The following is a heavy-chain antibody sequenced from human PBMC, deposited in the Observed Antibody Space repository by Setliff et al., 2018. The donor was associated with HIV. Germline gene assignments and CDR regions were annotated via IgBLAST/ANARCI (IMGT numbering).Heavy chain of an antibody. CDR3: ARQTWEYYDTLTGYYRSPKNFDS. D-gene: IGHD3-9*01. CDR2: ISYTGST. CDR1: GGSINRSNYY. V-gene: IGHV4-39*01. Sequence: SETLSLTCTVPGGSINRSNYYWGWIRQPPGKGLEWIGTISYTGSTYYDPSLKSRVTISPDTSKNQFFLKLSSVTAPDTAIYYCARQTWEYYDTLTGYYRSPKNFDSWGQGTLVTVSS. J-gene: IGHJ4*02.